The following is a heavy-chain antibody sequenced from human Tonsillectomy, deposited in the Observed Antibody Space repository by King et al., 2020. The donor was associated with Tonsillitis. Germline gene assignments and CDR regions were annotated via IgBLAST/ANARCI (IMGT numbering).Heavy chain of an antibody. Sequence: EVQLVQSGAEVKKPGESLKISCKGSGYIFTSYWIGWVRQMPGKGLEWMGIIYPGDSDTRSSPSFQGHGTISIYKSTSTAYLQWSSLKASDTAMYYCARRDYGGNSYWFDPWGQGTLVTVSS. V-gene: IGHV5-51*01. CDR2: IYPGDSDT. CDR3: ARRDYGGNSYWFDP. CDR1: GYIFTSYW. D-gene: IGHD4-23*01. J-gene: IGHJ5*02.